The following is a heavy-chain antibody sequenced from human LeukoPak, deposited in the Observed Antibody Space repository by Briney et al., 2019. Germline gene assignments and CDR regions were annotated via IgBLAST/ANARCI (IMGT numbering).Heavy chain of an antibody. Sequence: GGSLRLSCAASGFTFSSYGMHWVRQAPGKGLEWVAVISYDGSNKYYADSVKGRFTISRDNSKNTLYLQMNSLRAEDTAVYYCAKDLLGYCSSTSCPSIDYWGQGTLVTVSS. CDR2: ISYDGSNK. V-gene: IGHV3-30*18. D-gene: IGHD2-2*01. CDR1: GFTFSSYG. CDR3: AKDLLGYCSSTSCPSIDY. J-gene: IGHJ4*02.